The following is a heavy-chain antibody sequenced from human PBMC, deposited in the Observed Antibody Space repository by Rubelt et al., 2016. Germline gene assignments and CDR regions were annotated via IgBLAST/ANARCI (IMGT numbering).Heavy chain of an antibody. CDR1: GGSFSGYY. CDR3: ARGRMRFHYYYYGMDV. Sequence: QVQLQQWGAGLLKPSETLSLTCAVYGGSFSGYYWSWIRQPPGKGLEWIGEINHSGSTNYNPSLQSRVTISVDPSKTQFSLKLSSVTAADTSVYYYARGRMRFHYYYYGMDVWGQGTTVTVSS. D-gene: IGHD3-3*01. CDR2: INHSGST. J-gene: IGHJ6*02. V-gene: IGHV4-34*01.